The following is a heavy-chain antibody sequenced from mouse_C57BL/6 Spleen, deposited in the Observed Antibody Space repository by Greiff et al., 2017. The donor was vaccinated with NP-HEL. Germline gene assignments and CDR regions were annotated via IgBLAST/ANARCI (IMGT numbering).Heavy chain of an antibody. J-gene: IGHJ2*01. Sequence: VQLQHPGAELVKPGASVKISCKASGYAFSSSWMNWVKQRPGKGLEWIGRIYPGDGDTNYNGKFKGKATLTADKSSSTAYMQLSSLTSEDSAVYFCARGNWDEKEPFDYWGQGTTLTVSS. CDR3: ARGNWDEKEPFDY. CDR2: IYPGDGDT. V-gene: IGHV1-82*01. D-gene: IGHD4-1*01. CDR1: GYAFSSSW.